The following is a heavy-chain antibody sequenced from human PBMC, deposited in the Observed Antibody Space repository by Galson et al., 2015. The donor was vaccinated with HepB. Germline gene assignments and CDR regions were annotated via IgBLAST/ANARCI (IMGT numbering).Heavy chain of an antibody. D-gene: IGHD4-11*01. V-gene: IGHV4-30-4*01. J-gene: IGHJ6*02. Sequence: TLSLTCTVSGGSISSGDYYWSWIRQPPGKGLEWIGYIYYSGSTYYNPSLKSRVTISVDTSKNQFSLKLSSVTAADTAVYYCARTLTVTTSAYYYYYGMDVWGQGTTVTVSS. CDR3: ARTLTVTTSAYYYYYGMDV. CDR2: IYYSGST. CDR1: GGSISSGDYY.